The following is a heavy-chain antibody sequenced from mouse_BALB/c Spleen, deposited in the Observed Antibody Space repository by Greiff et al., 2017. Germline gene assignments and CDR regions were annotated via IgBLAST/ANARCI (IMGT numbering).Heavy chain of an antibody. CDR2: ISSGGST. CDR3: ARVRYFDG. CDR1: GFTFSSYA. V-gene: IGHV5-6-5*01. Sequence: EVKLVESGGGLVKPGGSLKLSCAASGFTFSSYAMSWVRQTPEKRLEWVASISSGGSTYYPDSVKGRFTISRDNARNILYLQMSSLRSEDTAMYYCARVRYFDGWGAGTTVTVSS. J-gene: IGHJ1*01.